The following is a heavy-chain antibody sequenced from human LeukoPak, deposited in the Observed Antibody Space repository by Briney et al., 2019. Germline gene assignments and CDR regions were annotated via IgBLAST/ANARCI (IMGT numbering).Heavy chain of an antibody. CDR3: AKDKVTSHSGSPGYFDL. V-gene: IGHV3-9*01. Sequence: PGGSLRLSCAASGFNFDDYAMHWVRQAPGKGLEWVSGISWNSGSIGYADSVRGRFTISRDNANNSLYMQMNSLRPKDTALYFCAKDKVTSHSGSPGYFDLWGRGALVTVSS. CDR2: ISWNSGSI. CDR1: GFNFDDYA. D-gene: IGHD1-26*01. J-gene: IGHJ2*01.